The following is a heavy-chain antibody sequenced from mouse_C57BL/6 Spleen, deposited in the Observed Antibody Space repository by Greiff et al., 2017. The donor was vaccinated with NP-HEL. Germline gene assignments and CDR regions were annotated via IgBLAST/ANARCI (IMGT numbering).Heavy chain of an antibody. V-gene: IGHV1-26*01. CDR3: ARWRIFYDGYYFDY. J-gene: IGHJ2*01. Sequence: VQLQQSGPELVKPGASVKISCKASGYTFTDYYMNWVKQSHGKSLEWIGDINPNNGGTSYNQKFKGKATLTVDKSSSTAYMELRSLTSEDSAVYYCARWRIFYDGYYFDYWGQGTTLTVSS. D-gene: IGHD2-3*01. CDR2: INPNNGGT. CDR1: GYTFTDYY.